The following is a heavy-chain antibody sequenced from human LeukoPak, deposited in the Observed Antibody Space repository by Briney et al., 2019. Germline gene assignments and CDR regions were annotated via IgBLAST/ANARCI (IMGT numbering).Heavy chain of an antibody. V-gene: IGHV3-73*01. CDR3: AKGANDILD. D-gene: IGHD3-9*01. J-gene: IGHJ4*02. CDR2: IRSKANSYAT. CDR1: GFTFSGSA. Sequence: GGSLRLSCAASGFTFSGSAMHWVRQASGKGLEWVGRIRSKANSYATAYAASVKGRFTISRDDSKNTLSLQMNSLRAEDTAVYYCAKGANDILDWGQGTLVTVSS.